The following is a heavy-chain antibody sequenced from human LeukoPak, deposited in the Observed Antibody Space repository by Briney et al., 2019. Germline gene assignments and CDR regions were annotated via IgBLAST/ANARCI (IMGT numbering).Heavy chain of an antibody. CDR2: IYYSGST. D-gene: IGHD3-16*01. J-gene: IGHJ6*03. CDR3: ARETSQKGAHYMDV. CDR1: GDSISSSSSY. Sequence: MPSETLSLTCTVSGDSISSSSSYWGWIRQPPGEGLEWIGSIYYSGSTYYNTSLKSRVTISVDTSKNQFSLKLTSVTAADTAVYYCARETSQKGAHYMDVWGKGTTVTISS. V-gene: IGHV4-39*07.